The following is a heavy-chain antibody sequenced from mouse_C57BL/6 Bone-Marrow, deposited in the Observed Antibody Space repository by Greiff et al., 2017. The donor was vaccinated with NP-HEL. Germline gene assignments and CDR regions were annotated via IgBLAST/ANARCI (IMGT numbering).Heavy chain of an antibody. V-gene: IGHV1-66*01. CDR1: GYSFTSYY. J-gene: IGHJ3*01. CDR3: ARRRSYRFAY. D-gene: IGHD1-1*01. CDR2: IYPGSGNT. Sequence: QVQLQQSGPELVKPGASVKISCKASGYSFTSYYIHWVKQRPGQGLEWIGWIYPGSGNTKYNEKFKGKATLTADTSSSTAYMQLSSLTSEDSAVYYCARRRSYRFAYWGQGTLVTVSA.